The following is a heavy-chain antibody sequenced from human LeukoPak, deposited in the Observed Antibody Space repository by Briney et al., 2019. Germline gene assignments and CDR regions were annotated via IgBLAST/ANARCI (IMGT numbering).Heavy chain of an antibody. CDR2: IYYSGST. V-gene: IGHV4-59*01. CDR3: AISTVTTYHDAFDI. D-gene: IGHD4-17*01. CDR1: GGSIGSYY. J-gene: IGHJ3*02. Sequence: SETLSLTCTVSGGSIGSYYWSWIRQPPGKGLEWIGYIYYSGSTNYNPSLKSRVTISVDTSKNQFSLKLSSVTAADTAVYYCAISTVTTYHDAFDIWGQGTMVTVSS.